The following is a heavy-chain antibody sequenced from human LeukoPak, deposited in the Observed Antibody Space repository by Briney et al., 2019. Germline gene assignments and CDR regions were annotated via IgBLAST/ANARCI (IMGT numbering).Heavy chain of an antibody. D-gene: IGHD6-13*01. V-gene: IGHV3-30*04. CDR2: ISYDGSNK. J-gene: IGHJ6*03. CDR3: ARGHSSSWYETYYYYMDV. CDR1: GFTFSNYA. Sequence: PGGSLRLSCAASGFTFSNYALHWVRQAPGKGLEWVAVISYDGSNKFYADSVRGRFTISRDNSKNTLFLQMNSLRPEDTAVYYCARGHSSSWYETYYYYMDVWGKGTTVTVSS.